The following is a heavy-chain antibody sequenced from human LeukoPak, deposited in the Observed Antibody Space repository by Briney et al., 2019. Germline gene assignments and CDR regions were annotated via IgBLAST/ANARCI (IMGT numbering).Heavy chain of an antibody. Sequence: GGSLRLSCAASGFTFSDYYMSWIRQAPGKGLEWVSYISSSSSYTNYADSVKGRFTISRDNAKNSLYLQMNSLRAEDTAVYYCARDLLYYYGMDVWGQGTTVTVSS. J-gene: IGHJ6*02. CDR3: ARDLLYYYGMDV. CDR1: GFTFSDYY. V-gene: IGHV3-11*05. CDR2: ISSSSSYT.